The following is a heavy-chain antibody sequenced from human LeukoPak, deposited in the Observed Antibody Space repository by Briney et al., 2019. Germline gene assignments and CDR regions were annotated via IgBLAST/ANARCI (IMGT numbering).Heavy chain of an antibody. D-gene: IGHD3-10*01. Sequence: ASVKVSCKASGYTFTGYYMHWVRQAPGQGLEWMGIINPSGGSTSYAQKFQGRVTMTRDMSTSTVYMELSSLRSEDTAVYYCAGTSRFRDAFDIWGQGTMVTVSS. J-gene: IGHJ3*02. CDR1: GYTFTGYY. CDR3: AGTSRFRDAFDI. CDR2: INPSGGST. V-gene: IGHV1-46*01.